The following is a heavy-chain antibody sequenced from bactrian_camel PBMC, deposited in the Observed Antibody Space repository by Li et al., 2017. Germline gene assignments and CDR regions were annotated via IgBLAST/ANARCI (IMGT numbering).Heavy chain of an antibody. CDR3: AEEPRGSAS. CDR1: GFTFSTFA. Sequence: VQLVESGGGLVQPGGSLRLSCAASGFTFSTFAMNWVRQAPGKALEWVSRINGGGGGTYLADSVKGRFTISRDNAKNTLYLQLNSLETEDTAVYHCAEEPRGSASWGQGTQVTVS. CDR2: INGGGGGT. D-gene: IGHD5*01. J-gene: IGHJ6*01. V-gene: IGHV3S31*01.